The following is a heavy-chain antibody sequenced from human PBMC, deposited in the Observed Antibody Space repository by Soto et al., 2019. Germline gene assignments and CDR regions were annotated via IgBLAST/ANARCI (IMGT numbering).Heavy chain of an antibody. CDR3: ARDKITGLFDY. J-gene: IGHJ4*02. CDR1: GGSFSGYY. Sequence: QVQLQQWGAGLLKPSETLSLTCAVYGGSFSGYYWTWIRQPPGTGLEWIGEINHSGSTNYNPSLKSRVTISVDMSKNQFSLKLTSVTAADPAVYYCARDKITGLFDYWGQGTLVTVSS. CDR2: INHSGST. V-gene: IGHV4-34*01. D-gene: IGHD2-8*02.